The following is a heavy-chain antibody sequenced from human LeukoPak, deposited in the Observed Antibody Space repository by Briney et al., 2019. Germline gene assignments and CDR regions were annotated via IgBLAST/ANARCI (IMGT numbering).Heavy chain of an antibody. CDR1: GYTFTSYG. CDR2: ISAYNGNT. CDR3: ARDMSSRSFAEYFQH. J-gene: IGHJ1*01. Sequence: GASVKVSCKASGYTFTSYGISWVRQAPGQGLEWMGWISAYNGNTNYEQKLQGRVTMTTDTSTMTAYLELRSLRSDDTAVYYCARDMSSRSFAEYFQHWGQGTLVTVSS. V-gene: IGHV1-18*01. D-gene: IGHD6-19*01.